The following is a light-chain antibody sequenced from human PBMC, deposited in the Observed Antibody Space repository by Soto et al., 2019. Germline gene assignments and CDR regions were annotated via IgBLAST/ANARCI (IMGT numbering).Light chain of an antibody. J-gene: IGLJ1*01. CDR2: DNN. CDR1: SSNIGNNY. V-gene: IGLV1-51*01. CDR3: GTWDSSLSAYV. Sequence: QSVVPQPPSVSAAPGQKVTISCSGSSSNIGNNYVSWYQQLPGTAPKLLIYDNNKRPSGIPDRFSGSKSGTSATLGITGLQTGDEADYYCGTWDSSLSAYVFGTGTKVTVL.